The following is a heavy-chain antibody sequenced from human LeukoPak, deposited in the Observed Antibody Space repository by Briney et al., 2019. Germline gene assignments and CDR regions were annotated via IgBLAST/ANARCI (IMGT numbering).Heavy chain of an antibody. D-gene: IGHD2/OR15-2a*01. CDR2: TSNNGGRT. CDR3: ARDEDTSALSEY. J-gene: IGHJ4*02. V-gene: IGHV3-23*01. Sequence: GGSLRLSCAGSGFSFSSNTMSWVRQAPGRGLEWVSATSNNGGRTDYADSVKGRFTISRDNSKSTLYLHMDSLRAEDTAVYYCARDEDTSALSEYWGQGTLVTVSS. CDR1: GFSFSSNT.